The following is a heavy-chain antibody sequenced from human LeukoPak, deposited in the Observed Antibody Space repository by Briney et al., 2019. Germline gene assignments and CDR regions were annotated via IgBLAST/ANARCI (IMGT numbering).Heavy chain of an antibody. V-gene: IGHV3-64*01. J-gene: IGHJ6*02. CDR2: ISSNGGST. Sequence: GGSLRLSCAASGFTFSSYAMHWVRQAPGKGLEYVSAISSNGGSTYYANSVKGRFTISRDNSKNTLYLQMGSLRAEDMAVYYCAREEERYFDWLPYPGGMDVWGQGTTVTVSS. CDR3: AREEERYFDWLPYPGGMDV. D-gene: IGHD3-9*01. CDR1: GFTFSSYA.